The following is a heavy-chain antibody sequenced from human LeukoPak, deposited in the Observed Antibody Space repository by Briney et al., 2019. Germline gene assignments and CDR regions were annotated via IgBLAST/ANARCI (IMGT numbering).Heavy chain of an antibody. CDR2: INHSGST. J-gene: IGHJ4*02. V-gene: IGHV4-34*01. D-gene: IGHD6-13*01. Sequence: PSETLSLTCAVSGGSFSGYYWSWIRQPPGKGLEWIGEINHSGSTNYNPSLKSRVTISVDTSKNQFSLKLSSVTAADTAVYYCARIAAAGTWIDYWGQGTLVTVSS. CDR1: GGSFSGYY. CDR3: ARIAAAGTWIDY.